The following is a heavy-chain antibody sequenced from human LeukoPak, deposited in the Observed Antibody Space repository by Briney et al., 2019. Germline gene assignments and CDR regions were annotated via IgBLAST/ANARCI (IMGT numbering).Heavy chain of an antibody. J-gene: IGHJ3*02. D-gene: IGHD3-9*01. V-gene: IGHV1-46*01. Sequence: GASVKVSCKASGCTFTGYYMHWVRQAPGQGLEWMGIITTSGGSTSYAQKFQGRVTMTRDMSTSTVYMELRSLRSDDTAVYYCAPLSGDAFDIWGQGTMVTVSS. CDR1: GCTFTGYY. CDR3: APLSGDAFDI. CDR2: ITTSGGST.